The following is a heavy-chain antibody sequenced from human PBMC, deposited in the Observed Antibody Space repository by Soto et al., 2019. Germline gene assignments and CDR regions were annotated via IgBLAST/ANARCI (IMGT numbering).Heavy chain of an antibody. V-gene: IGHV1-18*01. J-gene: IGHJ6*03. D-gene: IGHD6-6*01. CDR2: ISAYNGNT. CDR1: GYTFTSYG. Sequence: ASVKVSCKASGYTFTSYGISWVRQAPGQGLEWMGWISAYNGNTNYAQKLQGRVTMTTDTSTSTAYMGLRSLRSDDTAVYYCARVISSSAATPYYYYYYMDVWGKGTTVTVSS. CDR3: ARVISSSAATPYYYYYYMDV.